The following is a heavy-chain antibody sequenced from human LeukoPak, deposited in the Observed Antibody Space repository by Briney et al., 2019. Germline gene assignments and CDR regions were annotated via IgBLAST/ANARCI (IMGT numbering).Heavy chain of an antibody. CDR1: GFTISSNS. CDR2: IYNSSRI. V-gene: IGHV3-53*01. CDR3: ARRAGAYSHPYDY. D-gene: IGHD4/OR15-4a*01. J-gene: IGHJ4*02. Sequence: GGSLRLSCTVSGFTISSNSMSWVRQAPGKGLEWVSFIYNSSRIHYSDSVKGRFTISRDNSKNTLYLQMNSLRAEDTAVYYCARRAGAYSHPYDYWGQGALVTVSS.